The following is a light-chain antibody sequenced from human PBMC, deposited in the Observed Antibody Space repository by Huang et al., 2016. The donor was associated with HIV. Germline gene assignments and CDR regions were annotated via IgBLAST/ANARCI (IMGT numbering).Light chain of an antibody. CDR2: WAS. CDR3: QQYFSPPVT. Sequence: DIVMIQSPDSLAVSLGERATINCKSSQILLSGNNKNYLAWFQQKSGQPPKLLIYWASTRESGVPDRFTGSGSRTDFTLTINSLQPEDVAVYYCQQYFSPPVTFGPGTKVHV. J-gene: IGKJ3*01. V-gene: IGKV4-1*01. CDR1: QILLSGNNKNY.